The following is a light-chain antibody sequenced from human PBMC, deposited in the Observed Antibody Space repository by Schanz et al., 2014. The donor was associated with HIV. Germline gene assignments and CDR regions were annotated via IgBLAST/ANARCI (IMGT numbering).Light chain of an antibody. V-gene: IGLV1-44*01. J-gene: IGLJ3*02. Sequence: QLVLTQPPSASGTPGQRVTISCSVSSSNIGSNAVNWFQHLPGTAPKLLIYNTYHRPSGVPDRFSGSQSGASASLAISGLQSEDEADFYCATWDDSLNGWVFGGGTKLTVL. CDR2: NTY. CDR3: ATWDDSLNGWV. CDR1: SSNIGSNA.